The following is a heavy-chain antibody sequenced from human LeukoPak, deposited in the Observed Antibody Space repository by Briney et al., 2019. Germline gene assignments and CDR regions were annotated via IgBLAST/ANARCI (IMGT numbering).Heavy chain of an antibody. D-gene: IGHD3-22*01. V-gene: IGHV3-48*03. J-gene: IGHJ4*02. CDR3: AKDIATSTADSSGYNY. CDR1: GFSFSSYE. Sequence: GGSLRLSCSASGFSFSSYEMNWVRQAPGKGLEWISYITGSSDGKYYADSVKGRFTISRDNAKNSLYLQMNSLRAEDTALYYCAKDIATSTADSSGYNYWGQGTLVTVSS. CDR2: ITGSSDGK.